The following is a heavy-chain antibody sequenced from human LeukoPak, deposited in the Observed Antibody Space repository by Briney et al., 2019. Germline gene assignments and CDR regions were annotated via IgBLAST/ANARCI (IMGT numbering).Heavy chain of an antibody. D-gene: IGHD1-14*01. Sequence: SETLSLTCSVSGGSISSSIYYRGWIRQPPGKGLEWIGSIYYNGDTYYNPSLKSRVTISVDTSKNQFSLKLSSVTAADAAVYYCARHRTQYDYADSWGQGTLVTVSS. J-gene: IGHJ4*02. CDR1: GGSISSSIYY. CDR2: IYYNGDT. V-gene: IGHV4-39*01. CDR3: ARHRTQYDYADS.